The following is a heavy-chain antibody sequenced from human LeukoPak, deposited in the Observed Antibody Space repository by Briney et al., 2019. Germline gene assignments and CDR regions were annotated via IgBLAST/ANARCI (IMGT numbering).Heavy chain of an antibody. D-gene: IGHD3-10*01. V-gene: IGHV1-2*06. CDR3: AREGRGETVPYGMDV. J-gene: IGHJ6*02. Sequence: ASVKVSCKASGYSFTDYFMHWVRQAPGQGLEWMGRINPNSGGTNYARKFQGRVTMTRDTSTSTAYMELRRLRSDDTAVYYCAREGRGETVPYGMDVWGQGTTVTVSS. CDR2: INPNSGGT. CDR1: GYSFTDYF.